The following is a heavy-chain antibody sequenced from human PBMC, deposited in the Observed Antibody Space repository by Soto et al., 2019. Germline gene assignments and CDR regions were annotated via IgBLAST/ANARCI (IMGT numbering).Heavy chain of an antibody. CDR2: IYPGDSDT. CDR1: GYSFTCYW. J-gene: IGHJ6*02. V-gene: IGHV5-51*01. D-gene: IGHD6-19*01. Sequence: EESLKISCKGSGYSFTCYWIGWVRQMPGKGLEWMGIIYPGDSDTRYSPSFQGQVTISADTSISTAYLQWTSLKASDTAMYYCARSRRGAYSSGWYSPSGYYNYGIDVWGQGTKVTVSS. CDR3: ARSRRGAYSSGWYSPSGYYNYGIDV.